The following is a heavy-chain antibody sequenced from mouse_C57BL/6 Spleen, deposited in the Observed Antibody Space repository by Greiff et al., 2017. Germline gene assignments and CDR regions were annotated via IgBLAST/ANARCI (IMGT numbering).Heavy chain of an antibody. V-gene: IGHV2-2*01. J-gene: IGHJ2*01. D-gene: IGHD2-4*01. CDR1: GFSLTSYG. CDR2: IWRGGSK. Sequence: HVQLKESGPGLVQPSQSLSITCTVSGFSLTSYGVHWVRQSPGKGLEWLGVIWRGGSKDYNAAFISRLSISKDNSKSQVFFKLNSRQADDAAIYYCARGFLYDYDGYYFDYWGQGTTLTVSS. CDR3: ARGFLYDYDGYYFDY.